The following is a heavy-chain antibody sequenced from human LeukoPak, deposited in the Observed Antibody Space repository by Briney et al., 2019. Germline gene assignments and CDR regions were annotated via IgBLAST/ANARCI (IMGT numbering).Heavy chain of an antibody. CDR3: ARDLEMATTL. V-gene: IGHV3-66*02. J-gene: IGHJ4*02. D-gene: IGHD5-24*01. CDR2: IYSGGST. CDR1: GFTVSSNY. Sequence: GGSLRLSCAASGFTVSSNYMSWVRQAPGKGLEWVSVIYSGGSTYYADSVKGRFIISRDNSKNTLYLQMNSLRAEDTAVYYCARDLEMATTLGGQGTLVTVSS.